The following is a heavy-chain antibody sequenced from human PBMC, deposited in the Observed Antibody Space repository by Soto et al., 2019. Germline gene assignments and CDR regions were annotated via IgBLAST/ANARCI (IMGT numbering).Heavy chain of an antibody. CDR1: GFTFSGSA. CDR3: TSPGYCSGGSCLYYFDY. CDR2: IRSKANSYAT. V-gene: IGHV3-73*01. Sequence: GGSLRLSCAASGFTFSGSAMHWVRQASGKGLEWVGRIRSKANSYATAYAASVKGRFTISRDDSKNTAYLQMNSLKTEDTAVYYCTSPGYCSGGSCLYYFDYWGQGTLVTVSS. J-gene: IGHJ4*02. D-gene: IGHD2-15*01.